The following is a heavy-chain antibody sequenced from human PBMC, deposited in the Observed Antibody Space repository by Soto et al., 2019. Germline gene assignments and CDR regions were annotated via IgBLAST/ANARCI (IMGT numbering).Heavy chain of an antibody. CDR2: INHSGST. Sequence: SETLSLTCAVYGGSFSGYYWSWIRQPPGKGLEWIGEINHSGSTNYNPSLKSRVTISVDTSKNQFSLKLSSVTAADTAVYYCARRGGGSWGSYYYYMDVWGKGTTVTVSS. V-gene: IGHV4-34*01. CDR3: ARRGGGSWGSYYYYMDV. J-gene: IGHJ6*03. D-gene: IGHD2-15*01. CDR1: GGSFSGYY.